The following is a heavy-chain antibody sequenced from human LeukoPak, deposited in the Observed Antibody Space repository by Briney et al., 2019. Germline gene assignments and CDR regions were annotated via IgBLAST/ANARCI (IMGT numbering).Heavy chain of an antibody. CDR3: AEDLSMVRGEVFDY. V-gene: IGHV3-64*01. CDR2: ISSNGDSS. Sequence: GGSLRLSCAASGFTFSSYAMHWVRQAPGKGLEYVSAISSNGDSSYYANSVKGRFTISRDNSKNTLYLQMGSLRAEDMAVYYCAEDLSMVRGEVFDYWGQGTLVTVSS. J-gene: IGHJ4*02. CDR1: GFTFSSYA. D-gene: IGHD3-10*01.